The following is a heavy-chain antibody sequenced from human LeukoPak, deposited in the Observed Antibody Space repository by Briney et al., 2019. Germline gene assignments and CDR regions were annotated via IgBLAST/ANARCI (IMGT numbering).Heavy chain of an antibody. D-gene: IGHD3-10*01. Sequence: GGSLRLSCAASGFTFSNAWMSWVRQAPGKGLELVGRIKSKTDGGTTDYAAPVKGRFTISRDDSKNTLYLQMNSLETEDTAVYYCTTELLTGGYFDYWGQGTLVTVSS. CDR3: TTELLTGGYFDY. CDR2: IKSKTDGGTT. CDR1: GFTFSNAW. J-gene: IGHJ4*02. V-gene: IGHV3-15*01.